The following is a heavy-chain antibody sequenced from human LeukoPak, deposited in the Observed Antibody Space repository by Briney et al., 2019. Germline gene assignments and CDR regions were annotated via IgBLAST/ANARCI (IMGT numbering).Heavy chain of an antibody. Sequence: GGSLRLSCAASGFTFSSYAMSWVRQAPGKGLEWVSAISGSGGSTYYADSVKGRFTISRDNSKNTLYLQMNSLRAEDTAVYYCAKDSDRGVIGIYGMDVWGQGTTVTVSS. V-gene: IGHV3-23*01. CDR2: ISGSGGST. CDR1: GFTFSSYA. J-gene: IGHJ6*02. D-gene: IGHD3-10*01. CDR3: AKDSDRGVIGIYGMDV.